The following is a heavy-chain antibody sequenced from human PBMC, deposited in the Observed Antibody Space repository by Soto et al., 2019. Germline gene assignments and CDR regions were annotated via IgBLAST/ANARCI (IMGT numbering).Heavy chain of an antibody. J-gene: IGHJ4*02. Sequence: EVQLVETGGGLIQPGGSLRLSCAASGFTVSSNYMSWVRQAPGKGLEWVSVIYSGGSTYYADSVKGRFTISRDNSKNTMYLQMNSLRAEDTAVYYCAREGEMATIKYWGQGTLVTVSS. V-gene: IGHV3-53*02. CDR2: IYSGGST. CDR3: AREGEMATIKY. CDR1: GFTVSSNY. D-gene: IGHD5-12*01.